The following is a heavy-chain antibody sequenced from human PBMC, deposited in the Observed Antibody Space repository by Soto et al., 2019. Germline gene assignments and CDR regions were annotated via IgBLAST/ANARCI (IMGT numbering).Heavy chain of an antibody. CDR3: AGGRKEKYYWQPFDY. V-gene: IGHV1-3*01. CDR1: GYTFTSYA. CDR2: INAGNGNT. Sequence: ASVKVSCKASGYTFTSYAMHWVRQAPGQRLEWMGWINAGNGNTKYSQKFQGRVTITRDTSASTAYMELSSLRSEDTAVYYCAGGRKEKYYWQPFDYWGQGTLVTVSS. J-gene: IGHJ4*02. D-gene: IGHD3-16*01.